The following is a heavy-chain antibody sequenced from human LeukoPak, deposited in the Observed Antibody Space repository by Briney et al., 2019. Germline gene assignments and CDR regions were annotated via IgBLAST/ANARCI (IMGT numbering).Heavy chain of an antibody. CDR2: IYYSGST. D-gene: IGHD6-6*01. J-gene: IGHJ6*02. CDR1: GGSISSSNYY. CDR3: ARDGEQLGPLPLSHYYYGMDV. V-gene: IGHV4-39*07. Sequence: SETLSLTCTVSGGSISSSNYYWGWIRQPPGKGLEWIGSIYYSGSTYYNPSLKSRGTISVDTSKNQFSPKLSSVTAADMAVYYCARDGEQLGPLPLSHYYYGMDVWGQGTTVTVSS.